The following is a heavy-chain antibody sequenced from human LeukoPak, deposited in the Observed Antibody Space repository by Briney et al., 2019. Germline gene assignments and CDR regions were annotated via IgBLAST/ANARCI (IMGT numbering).Heavy chain of an antibody. V-gene: IGHV4-38-2*02. J-gene: IGHJ5*02. CDR2: IYHSGST. CDR1: GYSISSGYY. Sequence: SETLSLTCTVSGYSISSGYYWGWIRQPPGKGLEWIGSIYHSGSTYYNPSLQSRVTISVDTSKNQFSLKLSSVTAADTAVYYCARDDIVVVPAAILYNWFDPWGQGTLVTVSS. CDR3: ARDDIVVVPAAILYNWFDP. D-gene: IGHD2-2*01.